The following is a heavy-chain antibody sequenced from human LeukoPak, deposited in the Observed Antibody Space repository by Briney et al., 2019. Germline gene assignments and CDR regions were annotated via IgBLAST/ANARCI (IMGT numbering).Heavy chain of an antibody. CDR3: VRDLGGRSGH. CDR2: IKQDGSVK. V-gene: IGHV3-7*01. D-gene: IGHD1-26*01. J-gene: IGHJ4*02. CDR1: GFTFSNFW. Sequence: GGSLRLSCAASGFTFSNFWMNWVRQAPGKGLEWVANIKQDGSVKHYVDSVKGRFTISRDNAKNTLYMQMNSLRAEDTAVYYCVRDLGGRSGHWGQGTLVTVSS.